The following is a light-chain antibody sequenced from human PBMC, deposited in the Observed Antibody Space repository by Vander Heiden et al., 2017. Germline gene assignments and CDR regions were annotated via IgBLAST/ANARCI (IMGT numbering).Light chain of an antibody. V-gene: IGKV1-33*01. CDR2: DAS. J-gene: IGKJ2*01. CDR3: QQYYNLPPYT. Sequence: DIQMTQSPSSLSASVGDRVTITCQASQDISNYLNWYQQKPGKAPKLLIYDASNLETGVPSRFSGSGYGTDFTFTISSRQPEDITPYYCQQYYNLPPYTFGQGTKLEIK. CDR1: QDISNY.